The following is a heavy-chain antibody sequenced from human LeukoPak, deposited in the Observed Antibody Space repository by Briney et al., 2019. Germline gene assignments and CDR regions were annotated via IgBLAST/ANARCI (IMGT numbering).Heavy chain of an antibody. Sequence: SETLSLTCTVSGDSTSNFYWNWIRQSPGKGLEWIGNIHYSGGSVYNPSLKSRGTISIDTSRRQFFLKLNSVTAADTAVYFCALAPNSNWFDFWGPGTLVTVSS. J-gene: IGHJ5*01. CDR1: GDSTSNFY. D-gene: IGHD2-8*01. V-gene: IGHV4-59*03. CDR3: ALAPNSNWFDF. CDR2: IHYSGGS.